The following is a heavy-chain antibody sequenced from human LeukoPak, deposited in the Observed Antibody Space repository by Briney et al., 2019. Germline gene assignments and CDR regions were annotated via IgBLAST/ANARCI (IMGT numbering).Heavy chain of an antibody. CDR2: ISYDGSNK. V-gene: IGHV3-30-3*01. CDR3: ARNPYCSSTSCRDY. CDR1: GFTFSSYA. Sequence: PGRSLRLSCAASGFTFSSYAMHWVRQAPGKGLEWVAVISYDGSNKHYADSVKGRFTISRDNSKNTLYLQMNSLRAEDTAVYYCARNPYCSSTSCRDYWGQGTLVTVSS. D-gene: IGHD2-2*01. J-gene: IGHJ4*02.